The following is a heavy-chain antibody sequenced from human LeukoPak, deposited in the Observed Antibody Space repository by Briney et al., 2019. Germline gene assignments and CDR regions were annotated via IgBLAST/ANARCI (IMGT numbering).Heavy chain of an antibody. Sequence: QPGGSLRLSCAASGFTFSSYGMHWVRQAPGKGLEWVAFIRYDGSNKYYADSVKGRFTISRDNSKNTLYLQMNSLRAEDTAVYYCAKDRAGDPYSGCDYDYYYYMDVWGKGTTVIVSS. CDR3: AKDRAGDPYSGCDYDYYYYMDV. J-gene: IGHJ6*03. CDR2: IRYDGSNK. CDR1: GFTFSSYG. D-gene: IGHD5-12*01. V-gene: IGHV3-30*02.